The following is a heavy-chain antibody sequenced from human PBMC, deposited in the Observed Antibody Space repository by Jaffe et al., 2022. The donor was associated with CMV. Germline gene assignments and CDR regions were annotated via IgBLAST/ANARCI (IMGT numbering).Heavy chain of an antibody. J-gene: IGHJ3*01. CDR3: ARDPGFSAFDV. CDR2: TNENGSGK. V-gene: IGHV3-7*01. Sequence: EVQLVQSGGGLVQSGGSLRLSCVASGFTFSNYWMTWVRQAPGKGLEFVTKTNENGSGKYYVGSVKGRFTISRDNARNSLYLQMNNLRADDTAVYYCARDPGFSAFDVWGQGTMVTVSS. CDR1: GFTFSNYW.